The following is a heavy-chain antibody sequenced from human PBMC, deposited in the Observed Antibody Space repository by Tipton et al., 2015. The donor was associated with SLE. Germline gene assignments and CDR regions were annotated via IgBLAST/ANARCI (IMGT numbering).Heavy chain of an antibody. J-gene: IGHJ4*02. D-gene: IGHD2-2*01. CDR2: ICCGGST. V-gene: IGHV4-4*07. Sequence: LRLSCTVSGGSITNYYWRWVRQPAGKGLEWIGRICCGGSTKYNPPLDSRVSLSVDASKDQFSLKLSSVAAADTAVYYCVVCSPSSCSYFDYWGQGRLVTVSS. CDR3: VVCSPSSCSYFDY. CDR1: GGSITNYY.